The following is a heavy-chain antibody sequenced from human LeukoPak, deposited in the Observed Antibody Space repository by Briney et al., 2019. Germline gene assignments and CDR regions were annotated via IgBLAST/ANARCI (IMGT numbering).Heavy chain of an antibody. Sequence: GGSLRLSCAASGFTFSTYNMNWVRQAPGKGLEWVAVIWYDGSNKYYADSVKGRFTISRDNSKNTLYLQMNSLRAEDTAVYYCARDLLLWFGESPGALDYWGQGTLVTVSS. CDR1: GFTFSTYN. V-gene: IGHV3-33*08. CDR3: ARDLLLWFGESPGALDY. J-gene: IGHJ4*02. D-gene: IGHD3-10*01. CDR2: IWYDGSNK.